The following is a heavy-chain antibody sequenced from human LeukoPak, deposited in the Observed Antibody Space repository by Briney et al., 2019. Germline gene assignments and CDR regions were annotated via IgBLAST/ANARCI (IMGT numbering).Heavy chain of an antibody. J-gene: IGHJ4*02. Sequence: ASVKVSCKASGYTFTGYYMHWVRQAPGQGLEWMGWINPNSGGTNYAQKFQGWVTMTRDTSTSTVYMELSSLRSEDTAVYYCARASSSLAFDYWGQGTLVTVSS. V-gene: IGHV1-2*04. CDR1: GYTFTGYY. CDR2: INPNSGGT. CDR3: ARASSSLAFDY. D-gene: IGHD6-13*01.